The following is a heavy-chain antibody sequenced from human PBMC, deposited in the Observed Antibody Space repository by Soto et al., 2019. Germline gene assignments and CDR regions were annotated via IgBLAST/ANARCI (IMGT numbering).Heavy chain of an antibody. V-gene: IGHV3-30*04. CDR1: GFTFSSYA. Sequence: GGSLSLSCAASGFTFSSYAMHWVRQAPGKGLEWVAVISYDGSNKYYADSVKGRFTISRDNSKNTLYLQMNSLRAEDTAVYYCASPRPHDYGDKHYCSYGMDVWGQGTTVTVSS. CDR3: ASPRPHDYGDKHYCSYGMDV. CDR2: ISYDGSNK. J-gene: IGHJ6*02. D-gene: IGHD4-17*01.